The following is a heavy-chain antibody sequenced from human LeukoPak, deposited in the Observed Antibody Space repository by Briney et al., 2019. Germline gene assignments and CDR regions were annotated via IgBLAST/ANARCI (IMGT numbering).Heavy chain of an antibody. V-gene: IGHV1-18*01. CDR1: GYTFTSYG. D-gene: IGHD2-2*01. CDR3: AREAGNCSSTSCYVYYYYMDV. Sequence: ASVKVSCKASGYTFTSYGISWVRQAPGQGLEWMGWISAYNGNTNYAQKLQGRVSITPDTSTSTAYMELRSLRSDNTAVYYRAREAGNCSSTSCYVYYYYMDVWGKGTTVTVSS. J-gene: IGHJ6*03. CDR2: ISAYNGNT.